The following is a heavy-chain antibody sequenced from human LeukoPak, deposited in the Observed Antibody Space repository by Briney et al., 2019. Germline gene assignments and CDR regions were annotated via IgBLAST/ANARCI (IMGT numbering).Heavy chain of an antibody. J-gene: IGHJ4*02. V-gene: IGHV1-2*02. CDR1: GYTFTGYY. CDR3: ARDRSSDGWGFDY. CDR2: INPNSGGT. Sequence: ASVKVSCKASGYTFTGYYMHWVRQAPGQGLEWMGWINPNSGGTNYAQKFQGRVTMTRDTSISTAYMELSRLRPDDTAVYYCARDRSSDGWGFDYWGQGTLVTVSS. D-gene: IGHD3-22*01.